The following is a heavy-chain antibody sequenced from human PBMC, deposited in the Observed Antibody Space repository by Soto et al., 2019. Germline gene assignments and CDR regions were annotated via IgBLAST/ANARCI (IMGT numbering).Heavy chain of an antibody. D-gene: IGHD3-22*01. Sequence: GGSLRLSCAASGFTFSSYAMSWVRQAPGKGLEWVSAISGSGGSTYYADSVKGRFTISRDNSKNTLYLQMNSLRAEDTAVYYCAKRRSSSGYYSHFDYWGQGTLVTVSS. V-gene: IGHV3-23*01. CDR1: GFTFSSYA. CDR3: AKRRSSSGYYSHFDY. J-gene: IGHJ4*02. CDR2: ISGSGGST.